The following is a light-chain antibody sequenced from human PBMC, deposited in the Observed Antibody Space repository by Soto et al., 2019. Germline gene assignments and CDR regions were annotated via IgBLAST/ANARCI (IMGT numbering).Light chain of an antibody. J-gene: IGKJ5*01. V-gene: IGKV1-9*01. CDR2: DAS. CDR1: QAISGI. CDR3: QQLDSYPIT. Sequence: DILMTQSPSFLSVSVGERVTISCRASQAISGILAWYQEKPGEAPKLLIYDASTWKSGVPSRFSGSGSGKEFTLTISSLQPEYFATYYCQQLDSYPITFGQGTRLEIK.